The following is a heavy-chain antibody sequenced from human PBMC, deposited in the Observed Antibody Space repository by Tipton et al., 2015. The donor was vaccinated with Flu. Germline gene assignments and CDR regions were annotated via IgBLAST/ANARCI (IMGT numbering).Heavy chain of an antibody. CDR2: ISGDGSST. V-gene: IGHV3-43*02. D-gene: IGHD3-3*01. J-gene: IGHJ6*02. CDR3: AKDIATDVYYDFWSYNGMDV. CDR1: GLTFEDYA. Sequence: SLRLSCAVSGLTFEDYAMHWVRQAPGKGLEWVSLISGDGSSTYYADSVKGRFTISRDNSKSSLYLQMNSLRTEDAALYFCAKDIATDVYYDFWSYNGMDVWGQGPTVTVSS.